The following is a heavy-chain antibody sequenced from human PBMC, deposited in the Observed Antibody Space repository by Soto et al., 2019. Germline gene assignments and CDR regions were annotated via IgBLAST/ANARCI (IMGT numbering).Heavy chain of an antibody. CDR3: TTDGVAAADIYYYGMDV. V-gene: IGHV3-15*07. J-gene: IGHJ6*02. Sequence: PGGSLRLSCAASGFTFSNAWMNWVRQAPGKGLEWVGHIKSKTDGGTTDYAAPVKGRFTISRDDSKNTPYLQMNSLKTEDTAVYYCTTDGVAAADIYYYGMDVWGQGTTVTVSS. CDR1: GFTFSNAW. D-gene: IGHD6-13*01. CDR2: IKSKTDGGTT.